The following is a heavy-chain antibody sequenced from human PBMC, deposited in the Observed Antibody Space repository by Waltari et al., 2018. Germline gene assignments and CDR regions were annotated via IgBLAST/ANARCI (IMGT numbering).Heavy chain of an antibody. CDR2: IHHSGST. Sequence: QVQLQESGPGLVKPSETLSLTCTVSGGSINDYRWSWIRQPPGKGLEWIGYIHHSGSTNYKPSLESRFTISLDTSRKQFSLKLRSVTAADTAVYYCAGGKPWFGELSGGLDVWGRGTTVTVSS. CDR3: AGGKPWFGELSGGLDV. V-gene: IGHV4-59*01. J-gene: IGHJ6*02. D-gene: IGHD3-10*01. CDR1: GGSINDYR.